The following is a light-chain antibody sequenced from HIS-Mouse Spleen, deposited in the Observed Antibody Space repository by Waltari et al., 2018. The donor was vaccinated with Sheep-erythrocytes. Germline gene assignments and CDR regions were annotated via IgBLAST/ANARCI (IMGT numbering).Light chain of an antibody. CDR2: EVS. CDR3: SSYAGSNNWV. CDR1: SSYVGGYNY. V-gene: IGLV2-8*01. Sequence: QSALTQPPSASGSPGQSVTISCTGTSSYVGGYNYVSWYQQHTGKAPNLMIYEVSKRPSGVPDRFSGSKSGNTASLTVSGLQAEDEADYYCSSYAGSNNWVFGGGTKLTVL. J-gene: IGLJ3*02.